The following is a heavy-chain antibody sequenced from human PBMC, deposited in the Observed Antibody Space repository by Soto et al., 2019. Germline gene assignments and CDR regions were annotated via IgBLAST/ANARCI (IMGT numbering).Heavy chain of an antibody. Sequence: SVKVSCKASGFTFTSSAVQWVRQARGQRPEWIGWIVVGSGNTNYAQKFQERVTITRDMSTSTAYMELSSLRSEDTAVYYCAAAKRGMIRDAFDIWGQGTMVTVSS. CDR1: GFTFTSSA. CDR2: IVVGSGNT. J-gene: IGHJ3*02. D-gene: IGHD3-16*01. CDR3: AAAKRGMIRDAFDI. V-gene: IGHV1-58*01.